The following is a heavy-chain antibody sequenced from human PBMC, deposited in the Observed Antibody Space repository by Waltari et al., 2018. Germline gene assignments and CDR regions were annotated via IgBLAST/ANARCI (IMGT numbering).Heavy chain of an antibody. CDR1: GGSISSGYY. Sequence: QVQLQESGPGLVKPSETLSLTCTVSGGSISSGYYWGWIRQPPGKGLEWIGSIYHSGSTYYNPSLKSRVTISVDTSKNQFSLKLSSVTAADTAVYYCARCYSGQVTVYFDYWGQGTLVTVSS. J-gene: IGHJ4*02. CDR2: IYHSGST. CDR3: ARCYSGQVTVYFDY. D-gene: IGHD2-21*01. V-gene: IGHV4-38-2*02.